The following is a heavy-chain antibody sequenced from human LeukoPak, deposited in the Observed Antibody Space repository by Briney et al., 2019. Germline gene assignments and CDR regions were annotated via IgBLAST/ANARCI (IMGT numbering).Heavy chain of an antibody. J-gene: IGHJ4*02. Sequence: ASVKVSCKASGYTFNTHGINWVRQAPGQGPEWMGWISVQNGNRNNAQKFQGRVTITTDTSTSTAYMEMRSLRSDDTAVYYCARGMFDSSGSYFDYWGQGTLVTVSS. D-gene: IGHD3-22*01. CDR2: ISVQNGNR. CDR1: GYTFNTHG. V-gene: IGHV1-18*01. CDR3: ARGMFDSSGSYFDY.